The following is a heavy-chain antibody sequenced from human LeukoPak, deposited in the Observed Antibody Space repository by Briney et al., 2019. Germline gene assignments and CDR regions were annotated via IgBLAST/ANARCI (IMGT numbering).Heavy chain of an antibody. D-gene: IGHD3-22*01. CDR2: IYHSGST. V-gene: IGHV4-38-2*01. J-gene: IGHJ4*02. CDR3: ARFTDYYDSSGYYLYYFDY. Sequence: KPSETLSLTCAVSGYSISSGYYWGWIRQPPGKGLEWIGRIYHSGSTYYNPSPKSGVTISVDTSKNQFSLKLSSVTAADTAVYYCARFTDYYDSSGYYLYYFDYWGQGTLVTVSS. CDR1: GYSISSGYY.